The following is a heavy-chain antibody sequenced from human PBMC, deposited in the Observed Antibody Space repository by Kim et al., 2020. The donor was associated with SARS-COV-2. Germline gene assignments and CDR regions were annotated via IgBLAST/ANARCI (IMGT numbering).Heavy chain of an antibody. Sequence: ASVKVSCKASGYTFTSYGISWVRQAPGQGLEWMGWISAYNGNTNYAQKLQGRVTMTTDTSTSTAYMELRSLRSDDTAVYYCARVNYYDSSGYTYYYYYYMDVGGKGTTSPSP. J-gene: IGHJ6*03. CDR1: GYTFTSYG. V-gene: IGHV1-18*01. CDR3: ARVNYYDSSGYTYYYYYYMDV. CDR2: ISAYNGNT. D-gene: IGHD3-22*01.